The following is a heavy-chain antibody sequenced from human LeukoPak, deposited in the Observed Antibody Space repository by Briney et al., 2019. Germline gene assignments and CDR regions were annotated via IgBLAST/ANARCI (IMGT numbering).Heavy chain of an antibody. CDR2: INHSGST. V-gene: IGHV4-34*01. D-gene: IGHD2-15*01. CDR3: ARGRGRFDY. CDR1: GGSFSGYY. J-gene: IGHJ4*02. Sequence: SETLSLTCAVYGGSFSGYYWSWIRQPPGKGLEWIGEINHSGSTNYNPSLKSRVTISVDTSKNQFSLKLSSVTAADTAVYCCARGRGRFDYWGQGTLVTVSS.